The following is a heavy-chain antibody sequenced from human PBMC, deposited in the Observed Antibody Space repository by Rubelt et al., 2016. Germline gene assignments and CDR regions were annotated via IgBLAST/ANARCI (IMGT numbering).Heavy chain of an antibody. CDR2: ISYDGSNK. J-gene: IGHJ3*02. D-gene: IGHD2-2*01. V-gene: IGHV3-30*04. CDR1: GLTFSSSA. CDR3: ARDRGYCSSTSCYELVAAFDI. Sequence: GLTFSSSAMHWVRQAPDKGLEWLAVISYDGSNKYYADSVKGRFTISRDNSKNTLYLQMNSLRAEDTAEYYCARDRGYCSSTSCYELVAAFDIWGQGTMVTVSS.